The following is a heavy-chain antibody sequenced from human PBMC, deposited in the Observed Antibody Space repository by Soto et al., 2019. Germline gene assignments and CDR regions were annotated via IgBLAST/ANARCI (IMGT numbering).Heavy chain of an antibody. Sequence: GGSLRLSCAASGFTFSSYAMSWVRQAPGKGLEWVSAISGSGGSTYYADSVKGRFTISRDNSKNTLYLQMNSLRAEDTAVYYCAKDFYRDYGVGGPTDSGCAFDIWGQGTMVTVSS. CDR1: GFTFSSYA. V-gene: IGHV3-23*01. J-gene: IGHJ3*02. CDR2: ISGSGGST. D-gene: IGHD4-17*01. CDR3: AKDFYRDYGVGGPTDSGCAFDI.